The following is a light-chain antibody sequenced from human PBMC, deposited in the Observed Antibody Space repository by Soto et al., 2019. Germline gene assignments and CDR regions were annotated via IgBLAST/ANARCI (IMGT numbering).Light chain of an antibody. CDR2: DVN. J-gene: IGLJ1*01. CDR1: SSDVGGYNY. CDR3: CSYAVYYTLYV. Sequence: QSALTQPRSVSGSPGQSVTISCTGTSSDVGGYNYVSWYQQHPGKAPKLMIYDVNKRPSGVPDRFSGSKSGNTASLTISGLQAEDEADYFCCSYAVYYTLYVFGTGTKVTVL. V-gene: IGLV2-11*01.